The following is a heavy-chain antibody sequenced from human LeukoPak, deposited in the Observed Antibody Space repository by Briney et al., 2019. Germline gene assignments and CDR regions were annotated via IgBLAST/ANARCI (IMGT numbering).Heavy chain of an antibody. CDR1: GYTFTSYA. J-gene: IGHJ4*02. V-gene: IGHV1-3*01. D-gene: IGHD5-12*01. Sequence: ASVKVSCKASGYTFTSYAMHWVRQAPGQRLEWMGWINAGNGNTKHSQKFQGRVTITRDTSASTAYMELSSLRSEDTAVYYCARDRSGYDRIPSYWGQGTLVTVSS. CDR3: ARDRSGYDRIPSY. CDR2: INAGNGNT.